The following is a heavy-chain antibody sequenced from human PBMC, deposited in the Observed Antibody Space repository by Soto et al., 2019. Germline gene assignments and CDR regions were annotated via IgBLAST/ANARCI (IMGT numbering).Heavy chain of an antibody. CDR3: AREGGDASDNSYLCRMYV. D-gene: IGHD1-26*01. Sequence: PGESLKISCQSSGSTFSTYWVAWVRQRPGKALEWLGLIYPDDSDTRYNPSFRGQVTISAEKSSSTIFLQWSSLKASDTATYYCAREGGDASDNSYLCRMYVYDQGTTGTVSS. V-gene: IGHV5-51*01. J-gene: IGHJ6*02. CDR2: IYPDDSDT. CDR1: GSTFSTYW.